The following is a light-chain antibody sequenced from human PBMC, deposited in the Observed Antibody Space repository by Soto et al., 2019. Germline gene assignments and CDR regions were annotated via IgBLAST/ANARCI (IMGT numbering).Light chain of an antibody. V-gene: IGKV3D-15*01. Sequence: EIVLAQSPGTLSLSPGERAALSCRASQSISTYLAWYQQKPGQAPRLFIYDASNRATGIPARFSGSGSGTEFTLTISSLQSEDFAVYYCQQYNGWPITFGQGTRLEIK. CDR3: QQYNGWPIT. CDR1: QSISTY. CDR2: DAS. J-gene: IGKJ5*01.